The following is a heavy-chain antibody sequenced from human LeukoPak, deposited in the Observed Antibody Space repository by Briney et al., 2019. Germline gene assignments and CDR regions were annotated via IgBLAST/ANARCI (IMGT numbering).Heavy chain of an antibody. CDR1: GGSISSYY. CDR2: IYTSGST. D-gene: IGHD3-10*01. V-gene: IGHV4-4*07. CDR3: ARDYPNYYGSGSYYRGVNWFDP. Sequence: SETLSLTCTVSGGSISSYYWSRIRQPAGKGLEWIGRIYTSGSTNYNPSLKSRVTMSVDTSKNQFSLKLSSVTAADTAVYYCARDYPNYYGSGSYYRGVNWFDPWGQGTLVTVSS. J-gene: IGHJ5*02.